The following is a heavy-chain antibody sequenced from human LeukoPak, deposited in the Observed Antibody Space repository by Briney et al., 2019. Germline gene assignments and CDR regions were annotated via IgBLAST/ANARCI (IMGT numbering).Heavy chain of an antibody. CDR3: ATSPGIAVAGVGNWFDP. J-gene: IGHJ5*02. Sequence: SVKVSCKVSGGTLRNYGISWVRQAPGQGLEWVGGIIPIFGTANYAQKFQGRVTITADESTSTAYMELSSLRSEDTAVYYCATSPGIAVAGVGNWFDPWGQGTLVTVSS. V-gene: IGHV1-69*13. D-gene: IGHD6-19*01. CDR1: GGTLRNYG. CDR2: IIPIFGTA.